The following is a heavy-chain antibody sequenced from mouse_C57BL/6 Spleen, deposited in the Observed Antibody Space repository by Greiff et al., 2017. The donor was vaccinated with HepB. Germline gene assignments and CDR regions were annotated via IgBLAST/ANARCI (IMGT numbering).Heavy chain of an antibody. Sequence: VQLKESVAELVRPGASVKLSCTASGFNIKNTYMHWVKQRPEQGLEWIGRIDPANGNTKDAQKFQGKATLTADTSSNTANLQLSSLTSEDTAIYYGAMETGSVRMGFDYWGQGTTLTVSS. J-gene: IGHJ2*01. D-gene: IGHD2-13*01. CDR3: AMETGSVRMGFDY. V-gene: IGHV14-3*01. CDR2: IDPANGNT. CDR1: GFNIKNTY.